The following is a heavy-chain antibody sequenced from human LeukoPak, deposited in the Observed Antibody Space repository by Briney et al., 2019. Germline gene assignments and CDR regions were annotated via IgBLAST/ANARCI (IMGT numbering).Heavy chain of an antibody. CDR3: AQDIPKEQVPGLGPGS. V-gene: IGHV3-30*02. CDR2: LQYDGRDE. Sequence: GGSLRLSCAASGFSFSHYGIHWVRQAPGKGLEWVTFLQYDGRDEFYADSVRGRFTLSIDKSKNTAYLQMDSLRIEDTAVYFFAQDIPKEQVPGLGPGSWGQGTLVTV. CDR1: GFSFSHYG. J-gene: IGHJ5*02.